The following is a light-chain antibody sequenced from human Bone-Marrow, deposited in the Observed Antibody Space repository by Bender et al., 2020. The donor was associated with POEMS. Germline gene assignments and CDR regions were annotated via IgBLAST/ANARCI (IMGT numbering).Light chain of an antibody. Sequence: QSALTQPRSVSGSPGQSVTISCTGTGSDAGAYKFFSWYQQHPGKAPKFMIYEGTKRPSGVSNRFSGSRSGNTASLTISGLQAEDEADYYCCSYAGSSTVVFGGGTKLTVL. CDR1: GSDAGAYKF. J-gene: IGLJ2*01. V-gene: IGLV2-23*01. CDR3: CSYAGSSTVV. CDR2: EGT.